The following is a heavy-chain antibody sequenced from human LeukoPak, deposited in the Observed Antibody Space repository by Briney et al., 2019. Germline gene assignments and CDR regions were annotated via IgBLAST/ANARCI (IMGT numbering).Heavy chain of an antibody. CDR3: ARINDFWGGTTVDV. CDR2: IYHSGSGST. D-gene: IGHD3-3*01. V-gene: IGHV4-30-2*01. J-gene: IGHJ6*02. CDR1: GGSISSGGHS. Sequence: SSETLSPTCTVSGGSISSGGHSWSWIRQPPGKGLEWIGYIYHSGSGSTYYNPSLKSLVTISIDKSKNQFSLKLNCVTAADTALYYCARINDFWGGTTVDVWGQETTGTLS.